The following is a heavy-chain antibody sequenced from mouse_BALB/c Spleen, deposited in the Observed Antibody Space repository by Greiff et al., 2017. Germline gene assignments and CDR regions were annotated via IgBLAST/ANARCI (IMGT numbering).Heavy chain of an antibody. V-gene: IGHV1S81*02. J-gene: IGHJ4*01. CDR1: GYTFTSYW. CDR2: INPSNGRT. Sequence: VQLQQPGAELVKPGASVKLSCKASGYTFTSYWMHWVKQRPGQGLEWIGEINPSNGRTNYNEKFKSKATLTVDKSSSTAYMQLSSLTSEDSAVYYCARRGLSYAMDDWGQGTSVTVSS. CDR3: ARRGLSYAMDD. D-gene: IGHD2-2*01.